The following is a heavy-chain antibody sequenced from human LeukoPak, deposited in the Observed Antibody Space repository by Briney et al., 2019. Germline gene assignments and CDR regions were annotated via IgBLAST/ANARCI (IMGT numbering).Heavy chain of an antibody. CDR1: GYTFSGYN. CDR3: ARDDSGYHPGWFDP. Sequence: ASVKVSCKAPGYTFSGYNIHWVRQAPGQGLEWMGRINPDSGGTDYAQKFQGRVTMTRDTSISTAYMELSRLTSDDAGVYYCARDDSGYHPGWFDPWGQGTLVTVSS. J-gene: IGHJ5*02. D-gene: IGHD5-12*01. V-gene: IGHV1-2*05. CDR2: INPDSGGT.